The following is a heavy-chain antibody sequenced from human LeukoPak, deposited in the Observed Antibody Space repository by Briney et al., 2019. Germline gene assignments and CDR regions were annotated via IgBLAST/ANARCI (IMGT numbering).Heavy chain of an antibody. CDR1: GFTFSSYG. V-gene: IGHV3-30*18. Sequence: QPGGSLRLSCAASGFTFSSYGMHWVRQAPGKGLEGVAVISYDGSNKYYADSVKGRFTISRDNSKNTLYLQMNSLRAEDTAVYYCAKEIPTGYSYYYYGMDVWGQGTTVTVSS. CDR2: ISYDGSNK. CDR3: AKEIPTGYSYYYYGMDV. D-gene: IGHD3-9*01. J-gene: IGHJ6*02.